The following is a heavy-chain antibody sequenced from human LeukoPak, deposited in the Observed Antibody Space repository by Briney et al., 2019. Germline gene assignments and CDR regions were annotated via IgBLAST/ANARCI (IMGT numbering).Heavy chain of an antibody. CDR3: AKDRKVRGVSAYYYYMDV. D-gene: IGHD3-10*01. CDR2: IRYDGSNK. V-gene: IGHV3-30*02. CDR1: GFTFSSYG. J-gene: IGHJ6*03. Sequence: PGGSLRLSCAASGFTFSSYGMHWVRQAPGKGLEWVAFIRYDGSNKYYADSVKGRFTISRDNSKNTLYLQMNSLRAEDTAVYYCAKDRKVRGVSAYYYYMDVWGKGTTVTISS.